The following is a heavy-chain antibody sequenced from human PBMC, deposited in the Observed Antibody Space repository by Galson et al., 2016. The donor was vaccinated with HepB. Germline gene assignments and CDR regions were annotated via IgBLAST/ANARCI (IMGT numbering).Heavy chain of an antibody. V-gene: IGHV3-7*03. CDR2: IKPDGGGK. CDR1: GFTFSSYS. D-gene: IGHD1-14*01. J-gene: IGHJ4*02. Sequence: SLRLSCAASGFTFSSYSMNWVRQAPGKGLEWVANIKPDGGGKFYVDSVKGRFTISRDNAMNAVYLQLHSLRAENTAVYYCARRNLLDYWGQGTLVAISS. CDR3: ARRNLLDY.